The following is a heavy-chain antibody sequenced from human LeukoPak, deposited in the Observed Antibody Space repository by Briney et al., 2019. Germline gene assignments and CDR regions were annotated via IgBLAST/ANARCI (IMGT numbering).Heavy chain of an antibody. J-gene: IGHJ4*02. CDR1: GLIVTSNY. D-gene: IGHD3-16*01. CDR3: VGGGGALEY. V-gene: IGHV3-53*05. Sequence: GGSLRLSCAASGLIVTSNYMNWVRQAPEKGLEWVSTFFDGGDTYYGDSVKGRFTISRDHANNALYLQMNNLRPEDTAVYYCVGGGGALEYGGQGTLVTVS. CDR2: FFDGGDT.